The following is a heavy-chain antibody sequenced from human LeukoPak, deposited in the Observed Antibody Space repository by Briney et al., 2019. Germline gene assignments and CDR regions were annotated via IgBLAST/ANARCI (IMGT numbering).Heavy chain of an antibody. CDR3: ASQMTMIGWFDP. D-gene: IGHD3-22*01. V-gene: IGHV3-7*01. CDR1: GFTCCNNW. CDR2: IKQDGSEK. J-gene: IGHJ5*02. Sequence: GGSLSRYCAGSGFTCCNNWRRWVGQGQGKGREWVANIKQDGSEKYYVDSVKGRFTISRDNAKNSLYLQMNSLRVEDTAVYYCASQMTMIGWFDPWGQGTPVTVSS.